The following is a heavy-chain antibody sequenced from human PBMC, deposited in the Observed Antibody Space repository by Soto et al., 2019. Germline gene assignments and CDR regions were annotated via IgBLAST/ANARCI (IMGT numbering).Heavy chain of an antibody. J-gene: IGHJ4*02. D-gene: IGHD2-2*01. Sequence: QVQLQESGPGLVKPSQTLSLTCTVSGGSISVGVYYWNWIRQLPGKGPEWIGYTYHTGSTYYNPSLESRVTISVAPSKNQFSLRLSSVTAAHTAVYYCARIGNPDASLYFDYWGQGTLVTVSS. CDR1: GGSISVGVYY. CDR3: ARIGNPDASLYFDY. V-gene: IGHV4-31*03. CDR2: TYHTGST.